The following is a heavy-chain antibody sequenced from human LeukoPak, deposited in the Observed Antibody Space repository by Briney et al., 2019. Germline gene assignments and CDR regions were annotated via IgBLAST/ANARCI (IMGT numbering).Heavy chain of an antibody. D-gene: IGHD2-2*01. V-gene: IGHV3-7*01. CDR3: ARDWGVPAALDAFDI. CDR2: IEQDGSEK. J-gene: IGHJ3*02. Sequence: PGGSLRLSCAASGFTFSSYWMSWVRQAPGKGLEWVANIEQDGSEKYYVDSVKGRFTISRDNAKNSLYLQMNSLRAEDTAVYYCARDWGVPAALDAFDIWGQGTMVTVSS. CDR1: GFTFSSYW.